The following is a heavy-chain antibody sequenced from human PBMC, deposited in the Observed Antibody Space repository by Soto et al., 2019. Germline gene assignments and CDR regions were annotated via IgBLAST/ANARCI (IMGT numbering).Heavy chain of an antibody. V-gene: IGHV4-59*01. CDR1: GGSISSYY. CDR3: ARGGYYYGSGDYYYYYYGMDV. D-gene: IGHD3-10*01. Sequence: ASETLSLTCTVSGGSISSYYWSWIRQPPGKGLEWIGYIYYSGSTNYNPSLKSRVTISVDTSKNQSSLKLSSVTAADTAVYYCARGGYYYGSGDYYYYYYGMDVWGQGTTVTVSS. CDR2: IYYSGST. J-gene: IGHJ6*02.